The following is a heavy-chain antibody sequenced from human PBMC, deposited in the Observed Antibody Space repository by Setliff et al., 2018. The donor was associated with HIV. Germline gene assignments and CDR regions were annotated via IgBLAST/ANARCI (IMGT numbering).Heavy chain of an antibody. CDR2: ISPYNGDA. J-gene: IGHJ4*02. V-gene: IGHV1-18*01. Sequence: ASVKVSCKASGGTFSSYAISWVRQAPGQGLEWMGYISPYNGDAYYAEKFQGRVTMTTDTSTTAVSMELTNLRSDDTAVYFCARMQAYYNFWRSTYYFDYWGQGTPVTVSS. CDR3: ARMQAYYNFWRSTYYFDY. CDR1: GGTFSSYA. D-gene: IGHD3-3*01.